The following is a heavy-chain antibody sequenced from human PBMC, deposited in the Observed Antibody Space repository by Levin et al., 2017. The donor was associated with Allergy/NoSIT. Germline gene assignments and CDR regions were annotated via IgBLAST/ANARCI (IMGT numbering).Heavy chain of an antibody. Sequence: ASVKVSCKASGYTFTSYGISWVRQAPGQGLEWMGWISAYHGNTNYAQKLQGRVTMTTDTSTSTAYMELRSLRSDDTAVYYCARDSAGGIVVVVAANDFDYWGQGTLVTVSS. V-gene: IGHV1-18*01. CDR3: ARDSAGGIVVVVAANDFDY. J-gene: IGHJ4*02. D-gene: IGHD2-15*01. CDR1: GYTFTSYG. CDR2: ISAYHGNT.